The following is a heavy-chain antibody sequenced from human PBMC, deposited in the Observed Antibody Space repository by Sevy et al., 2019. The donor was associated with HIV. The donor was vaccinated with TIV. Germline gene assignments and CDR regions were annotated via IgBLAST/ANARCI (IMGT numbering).Heavy chain of an antibody. D-gene: IGHD5-18*01. J-gene: IGHJ3*02. CDR3: TRDFFGDTAMVNGFDAFDI. V-gene: IGHV1-69*13. Sequence: ASVKVSCKASGGTFSSYAISWVRQAPGQGLEWMGGIIPIFGTANYAQKFQGRVTITADESTSTAYMELSSLRSEDTAVYYCTRDFFGDTAMVNGFDAFDIWGQGTMVTVSS. CDR1: GGTFSSYA. CDR2: IIPIFGTA.